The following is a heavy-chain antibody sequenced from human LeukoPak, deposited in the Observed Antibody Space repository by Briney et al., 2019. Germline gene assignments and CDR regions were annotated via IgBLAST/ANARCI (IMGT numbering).Heavy chain of an antibody. Sequence: GGSLRLFCAASGFTVSTNYMSWVRQAAGKGLEWVLVIYSGGSTYYADSVKGRFTISRDNSKNTVYLQMNSLRAEDTAVYYCARDHNCGGDCYSGMDVWGKGITVTVSS. CDR1: GFTVSTNY. CDR2: IYSGGST. V-gene: IGHV3-53*01. D-gene: IGHD2-21*01. J-gene: IGHJ6*04. CDR3: ARDHNCGGDCYSGMDV.